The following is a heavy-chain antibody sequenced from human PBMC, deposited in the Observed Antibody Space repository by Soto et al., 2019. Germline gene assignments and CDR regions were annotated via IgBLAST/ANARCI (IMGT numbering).Heavy chain of an antibody. CDR2: VYSSGTT. CDR3: ARDIGSYAYGEGY. CDR1: GGSINSYW. Sequence: QVQLQESGPGLMKPSETLSLTCSVSGGSINSYWWSWIRQPAGKGLEWIGRVYSSGTTDYNPSLNSRATLSVETSKNQFSLKLSSVTAADTAVYYCARDIGSYAYGEGYWGQGIQVTVSS. J-gene: IGHJ4*02. V-gene: IGHV4-4*07. D-gene: IGHD3-10*01.